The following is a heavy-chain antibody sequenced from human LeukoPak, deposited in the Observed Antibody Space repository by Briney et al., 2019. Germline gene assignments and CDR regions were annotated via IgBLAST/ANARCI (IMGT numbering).Heavy chain of an antibody. CDR1: GFTFSSHE. CDR2: ISSSGSTI. D-gene: IGHD5-18*01. CDR3: ATCGYTYGLYFDY. J-gene: IGHJ4*02. V-gene: IGHV3-48*03. Sequence: QTGGSLRLSCTASGFTFSSHEMNWVRQAPGKGLEWVSYISSSGSTIYYADSVKGRFTISRDNAKNSLYLQMNSLRAEDTAVYYCATCGYTYGLYFDYWGQGTLVTVSS.